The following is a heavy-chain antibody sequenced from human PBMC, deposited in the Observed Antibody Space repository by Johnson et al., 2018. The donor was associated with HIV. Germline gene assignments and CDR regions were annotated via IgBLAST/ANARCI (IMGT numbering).Heavy chain of an antibody. CDR3: ARDLYDFWSASPGSDAFDI. D-gene: IGHD3-3*01. CDR1: GFTFSSYV. J-gene: IGHJ3*02. CDR2: IKQDGSEQ. V-gene: IGHV3-7*01. Sequence: VQLVESGGGVVQPGRSLRLSCAASGFTFSSYVMHWVRQAPEKGLEWVASIKQDGSEQYYVGSVKGRFTISRDNAKNSLYLQMNSLRTEDTAVYYCARDLYDFWSASPGSDAFDIWGQGTMVTVSS.